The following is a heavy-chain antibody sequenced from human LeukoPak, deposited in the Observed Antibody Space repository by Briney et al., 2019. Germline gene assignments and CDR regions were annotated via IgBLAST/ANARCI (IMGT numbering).Heavy chain of an antibody. J-gene: IGHJ6*03. CDR1: GFTFDDYA. CDR3: ARVAELCSSTSCYSNYYMDV. Sequence: PGRSLRLSCAASGFTFDDYAMHWVRQAPGKGLEWVSGISWNSGSIGYVDSVKGRFTISRDNAKNSLYLQMNSLRAEDTAVYYCARVAELCSSTSCYSNYYMDVWGKGTTVTVSS. D-gene: IGHD2-2*01. CDR2: ISWNSGSI. V-gene: IGHV3-9*01.